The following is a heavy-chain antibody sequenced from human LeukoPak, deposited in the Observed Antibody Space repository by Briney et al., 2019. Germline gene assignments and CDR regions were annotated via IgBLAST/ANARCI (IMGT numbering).Heavy chain of an antibody. CDR2: IYYSGST. J-gene: IGHJ4*02. V-gene: IGHV4-38-2*02. D-gene: IGHD6-25*01. CDR1: GYSISNGYC. CDR3: ARWVSRRISSPNDY. Sequence: PSETLSLTCTVSGYSISNGYCWGWIRQSPGQGLEWIGSIYYSGSTYYNPSLKSRVTISVDTSKNQFSLKLSSVTAADTAVYYCARWVSRRISSPNDYWGQGTLVTVSS.